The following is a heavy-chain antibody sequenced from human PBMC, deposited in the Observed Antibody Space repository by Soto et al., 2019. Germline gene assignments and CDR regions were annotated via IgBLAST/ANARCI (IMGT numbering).Heavy chain of an antibody. V-gene: IGHV3-23*01. D-gene: IGHD3-10*01. CDR1: GFTFSSYA. J-gene: IGHJ3*02. Sequence: GGSLRLSCAASGFTFSSYAMSWVRQAPGKGLEWVSAISGSGGSTYYADSVKGRFTISRDNSKNTLYLQMNSLRAEDTAVYYCAKDGVDMWFGELLSTDAFDIWGQGTMVTVSS. CDR3: AKDGVDMWFGELLSTDAFDI. CDR2: ISGSGGST.